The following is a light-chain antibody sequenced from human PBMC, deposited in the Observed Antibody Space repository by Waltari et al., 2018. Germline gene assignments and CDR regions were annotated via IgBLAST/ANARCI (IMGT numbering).Light chain of an antibody. V-gene: IGKV3-15*01. Sequence: EIVMTQSPATLSVSPGESATPSCRASQSVSSKLAWSQQKPGQAPRLLIYGASTRATVIPARFSGSGSGTDFTLTISSLQSEDFAVYYCQQYNNWPLTFGGGTKVEIK. CDR2: GAS. CDR1: QSVSSK. J-gene: IGKJ4*01. CDR3: QQYNNWPLT.